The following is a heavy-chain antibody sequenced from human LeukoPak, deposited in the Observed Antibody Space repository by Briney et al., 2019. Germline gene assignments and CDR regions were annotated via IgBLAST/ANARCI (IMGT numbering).Heavy chain of an antibody. CDR3: ATLRTSGWYFDY. D-gene: IGHD6-19*01. J-gene: IGHJ4*02. Sequence: PSETLSLTCTVSGGSISSYYWSWIRQPPGKGLEWIGYIYYSGSTNYNPSLKSRVTISVDTSKNHFSLKLSSVTAADAAVYYCATLRTSGWYFDYWGQGTLVTVSS. V-gene: IGHV4-59*08. CDR1: GGSISSYY. CDR2: IYYSGST.